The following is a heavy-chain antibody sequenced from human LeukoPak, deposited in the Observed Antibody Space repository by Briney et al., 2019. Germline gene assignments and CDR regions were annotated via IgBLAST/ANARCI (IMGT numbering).Heavy chain of an antibody. Sequence: TGKSLSLSCAASGFSLSNYGMHWVRQAPGKGLEWVAVIWYDGSSEYYVDSVKGRFTISRDNSKNTLYLQMNSLRAEDTAVYYCAKGIKNFYYYMDVWGKGTTVTVTS. J-gene: IGHJ6*03. CDR1: GFSLSNYG. V-gene: IGHV3-33*06. CDR3: AKGIKNFYYYMDV. CDR2: IWYDGSSE.